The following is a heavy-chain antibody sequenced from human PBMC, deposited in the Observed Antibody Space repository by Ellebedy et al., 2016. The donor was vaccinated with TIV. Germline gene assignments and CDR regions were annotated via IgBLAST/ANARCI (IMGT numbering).Heavy chain of an antibody. CDR1: GYTFTSYP. Sequence: GESLKISXVASGYTFTSYPLNWVRQAPGKGLEWVSGIGISPGNIYYADSVKGRFTISRDNARNSLYLQMNSLRDEDTAVYYCVRGDSLVLGYWGQGTLVTVSS. CDR2: IGISPGNI. V-gene: IGHV3-48*02. J-gene: IGHJ4*02. CDR3: VRGDSLVLGY. D-gene: IGHD6-13*01.